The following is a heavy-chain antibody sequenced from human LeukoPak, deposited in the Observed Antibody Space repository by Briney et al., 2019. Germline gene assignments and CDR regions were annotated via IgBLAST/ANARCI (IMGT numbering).Heavy chain of an antibody. J-gene: IGHJ4*02. CDR1: GFTFSDYY. V-gene: IGHV3-11*06. CDR2: INGSSSDT. CDR3: AKVRVYYDFWSGLDY. Sequence: PGGSLRLSCAASGFTFSDYYMTWIRQAPGRGLEWISYINGSSSDTNYADSVRGRFTISRDNAKNTLYLQMNSLRGEDTAVYYCAKVRVYYDFWSGLDYWGQGTLVTVSS. D-gene: IGHD3-3*01.